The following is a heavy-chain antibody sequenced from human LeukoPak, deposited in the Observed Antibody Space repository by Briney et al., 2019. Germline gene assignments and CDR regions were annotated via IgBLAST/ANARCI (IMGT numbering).Heavy chain of an antibody. J-gene: IGHJ4*02. CDR2: ISTSGRAT. CDR1: GFAFSTYA. Sequence: GGSLRLSCAASGFAFSTYAMAWVRQAPEKGLQWVSTISTSGRATYYADSVEGRFTISRDNSKNTLYLQMNSLRADDTAVYYCAKARGSSVYEQFDYWGQGTQVTVSP. D-gene: IGHD5/OR15-5a*01. CDR3: AKARGSSVYEQFDY. V-gene: IGHV3-23*01.